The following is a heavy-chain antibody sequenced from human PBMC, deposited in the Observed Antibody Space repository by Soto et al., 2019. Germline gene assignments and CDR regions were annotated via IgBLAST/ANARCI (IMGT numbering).Heavy chain of an antibody. CDR3: AKDFSANNGVWEAFEL. CDR2: LVGSGDDI. J-gene: IGHJ3*01. Sequence: EEQLLESGGGLVQPGGSLRLSCAASGFTFRYYTMNWVPQAPGKGLEWVSGLVGSGDDIYYSASVRGRFTVSRDNSKNVLFLQMNSLRAEDTAIYYCAKDFSANNGVWEAFELWGQGTKVTVSS. V-gene: IGHV3-23*01. CDR1: GFTFRYYT. D-gene: IGHD2-8*01.